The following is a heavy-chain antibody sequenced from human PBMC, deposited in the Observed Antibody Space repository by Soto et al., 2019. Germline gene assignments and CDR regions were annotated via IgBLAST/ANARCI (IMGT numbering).Heavy chain of an antibody. D-gene: IGHD3-22*01. J-gene: IGHJ4*02. CDR2: IYYSGST. CDR1: RGSVSSGSFY. V-gene: IGHV4-61*01. CDR3: ARVPYFDTSGYQYYFDS. Sequence: QVQLQESGPGLVKPSETLSLTCTVSRGSVSSGSFYWSWIRQPPGKGLEWIAYIYYSGSTNYNPSLKSRVTISVDTSKNQFSRKLSSVTAADTAKYYCARVPYFDTSGYQYYFDSWGQGTLVTVSS.